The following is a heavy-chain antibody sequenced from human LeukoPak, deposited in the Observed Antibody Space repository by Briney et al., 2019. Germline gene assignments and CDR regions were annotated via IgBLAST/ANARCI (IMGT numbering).Heavy chain of an antibody. CDR1: GYTFTSYG. J-gene: IGHJ4*02. CDR3: AKDQYSSSWYWHPYDY. V-gene: IGHV1-69*13. CDR2: IIPIFGTA. Sequence: SVKVSCKASGYTFTSYGISWVRQAPGQGLEWMGGIIPIFGTANYAQKFQGRVTITADESTSTAYMELSSLRSDDTAVYYCAKDQYSSSWYWHPYDYWGQGTLVTVSS. D-gene: IGHD6-13*01.